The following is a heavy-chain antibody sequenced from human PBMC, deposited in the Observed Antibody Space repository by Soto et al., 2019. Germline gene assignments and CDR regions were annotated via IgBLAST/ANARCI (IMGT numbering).Heavy chain of an antibody. J-gene: IGHJ4*02. CDR1: GFTFSSYA. Sequence: QVQLVESGGGVVQHGRSLRLSCAASGFTFSSYAMHWVRQAPGKGLEWVAVISYDGSNKYYADSVKGRFTISRDNSKNTLYLQMNSLRAEDTAVYYCARSSSGWYADWGQGTLVTVSS. CDR2: ISYDGSNK. D-gene: IGHD6-19*01. V-gene: IGHV3-30-3*01. CDR3: ARSSSGWYAD.